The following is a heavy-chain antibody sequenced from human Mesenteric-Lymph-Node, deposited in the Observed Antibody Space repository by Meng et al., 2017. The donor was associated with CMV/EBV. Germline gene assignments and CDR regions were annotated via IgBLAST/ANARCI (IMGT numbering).Heavy chain of an antibody. CDR3: ATSTGPANAPFDP. J-gene: IGHJ5*02. CDR1: RGSITDANSY. D-gene: IGHD2-8*02. V-gene: IGHV4-61*01. CDR2: IYYTGST. Sequence: LETLSLTCTVSRGSITDANSYWGWIRQPPGKGLEWIGYIYYTGSTNYNPSLKSRVTISVDTSKNQFSLKLSSVTAADTAVYYCATSTGPANAPFDPWGQGTLVTVSS.